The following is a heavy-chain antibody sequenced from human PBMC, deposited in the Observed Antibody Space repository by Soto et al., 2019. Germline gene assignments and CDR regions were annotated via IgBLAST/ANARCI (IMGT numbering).Heavy chain of an antibody. CDR2: INLRGGTT. Sequence: QVQLMQSGAEVRKPGASVRLSCETSGYNFNQYYIHWVRQAPGQGLEWMGIINLRGGTTEYAHKFRGGVTVTGDTSTSTAYMELRSLRAEEAAIYFCGRGPDDSDVPRWDYWGQGTLVTVSS. V-gene: IGHV1-46*02. D-gene: IGHD4-17*01. CDR1: GYNFNQYY. CDR3: GRGPDDSDVPRWDY. J-gene: IGHJ4*02.